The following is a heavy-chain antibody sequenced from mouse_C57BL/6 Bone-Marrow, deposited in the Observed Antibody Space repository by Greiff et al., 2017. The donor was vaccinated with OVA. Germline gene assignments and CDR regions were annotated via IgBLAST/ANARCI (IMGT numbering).Heavy chain of an antibody. D-gene: IGHD1-2*01. CDR2: IHPNSGST. CDR3: ARYDELLRRENAMDY. V-gene: IGHV1-64*01. J-gene: IGHJ4*01. Sequence: VQLQQPGAELVKPGASVKLSCKASGYTFTSYWMHWVKQRPGQGLEWIGMIHPNSGSTNYNEKFKSKATLTVDKSSSTAYMQLSSLTSEDSAVYYCARYDELLRRENAMDYWGQGTSVTVSS. CDR1: GYTFTSYW.